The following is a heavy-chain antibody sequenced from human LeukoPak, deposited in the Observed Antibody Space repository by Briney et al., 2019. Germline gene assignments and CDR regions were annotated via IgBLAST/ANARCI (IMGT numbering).Heavy chain of an antibody. V-gene: IGHV3-30*02. CDR1: GFTFGSYG. CDR2: IRYDGSNK. J-gene: IGHJ4*02. CDR3: AKGPLSHFDY. Sequence: GGSLRLSCAASGFTFGSYGMHWVRQAPGKGLEWVAFIRYDGSNKYYADSVKGRFTISRDNSKNTLYLQMNSLRAEDTAVYYCAKGPLSHFDYWGQGTLVTVSS.